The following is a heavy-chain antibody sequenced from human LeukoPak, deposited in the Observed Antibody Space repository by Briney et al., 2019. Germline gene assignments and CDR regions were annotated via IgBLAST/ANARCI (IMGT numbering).Heavy chain of an antibody. D-gene: IGHD2-15*01. V-gene: IGHV1-2*06. CDR3: ARGYCSGGSCYSVENWFDP. CDR2: INPNNGGT. J-gene: IGHJ5*02. CDR1: GYTFTGYY. Sequence: ASVKVSCKASGYTFTGYYMFWVRQAPGQGLEWMGRINPNNGGTNYAQKFHGRVTMTRDTSISPAYMELSRLRSDDTAVYYCARGYCSGGSCYSVENWFDPWGQGTVVTVSS.